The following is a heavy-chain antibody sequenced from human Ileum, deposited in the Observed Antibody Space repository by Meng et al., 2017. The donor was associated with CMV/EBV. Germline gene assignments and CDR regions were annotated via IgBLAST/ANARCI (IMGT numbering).Heavy chain of an antibody. CDR2: IYVSVST. CDR1: GGSMSGYY. CDR3: AREVDVDGAVPQKGGYYYDY. J-gene: IGHJ4*02. D-gene: IGHD3-3*01. Sequence: LEGSGQVLVRPSETLSLTCSVSGGSMSGYYWGWIRQPAGKGLEGIGRIYVSVSTDYNPSLKSRATMSVDTSKKQFSLRLTSVTAADTAVYFCAREVDVDGAVPQKGGYYYDYWGQGILVTVSS. V-gene: IGHV4-4*07.